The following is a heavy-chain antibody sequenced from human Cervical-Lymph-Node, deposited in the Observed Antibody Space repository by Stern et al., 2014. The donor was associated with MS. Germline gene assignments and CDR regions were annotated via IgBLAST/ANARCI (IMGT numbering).Heavy chain of an antibody. CDR2: IDWDDDK. CDR3: ARFYSSSSFADAFDI. Sequence: QVTLKESGPALVKPTQTLTLTCTFSGFSLTTSGMCVSWIRQPPGKALEWLEFIDWDDDKSYNTSLKTRLTISKDTSKNQVVLTMTNMDPVDTATYYCARFYSSSSFADAFDIWGQGTMVTVSS. V-gene: IGHV2-70*01. CDR1: GFSLTTSGMC. J-gene: IGHJ3*02. D-gene: IGHD6-6*01.